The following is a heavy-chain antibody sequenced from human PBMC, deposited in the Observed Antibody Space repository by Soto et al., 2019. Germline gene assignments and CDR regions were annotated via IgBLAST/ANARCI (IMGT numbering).Heavy chain of an antibody. CDR1: GDTFSSNS. CDR3: GRVGVIVGATIDS. J-gene: IGHJ4*02. D-gene: IGHD1-26*01. V-gene: IGHV1-18*04. CDR2: ITPFNGDT. Sequence: ASVKVSCKASGDTFSSNSIHWVRRAPGQGLEWMGWITPFNGDTSYAQKFQGRVTMTTDTSTSTVFMELRSLRFADTAVCYWGRVGVIVGATIDSWSQGTLVTAPQ.